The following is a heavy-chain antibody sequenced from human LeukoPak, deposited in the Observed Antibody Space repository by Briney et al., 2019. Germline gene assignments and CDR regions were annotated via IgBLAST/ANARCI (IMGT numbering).Heavy chain of an antibody. CDR2: IYYSGST. CDR1: GGSISSSSYY. Sequence: PSETLSLTCTVSGGSISSSSYYWGWIRQPPGKGLEWIVSIYYSGSTYYNPSLKSRVTISVDTSKNQFSLKLSSVTAADTAVYYCARRIYSGYDTPFDYWGQGTLVTVSS. D-gene: IGHD5-12*01. V-gene: IGHV4-39*01. J-gene: IGHJ4*02. CDR3: ARRIYSGYDTPFDY.